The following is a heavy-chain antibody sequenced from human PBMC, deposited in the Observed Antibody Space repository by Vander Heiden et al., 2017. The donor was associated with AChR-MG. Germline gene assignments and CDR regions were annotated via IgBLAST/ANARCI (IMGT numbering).Heavy chain of an antibody. Sequence: EVQLVQSGAEVTKPGESLKISCKGSGYSFSIYWIGRLRQMPGKGLEWMGIIYPGDSDTRYSPSFQGQVTISADKSINTAYLQWSGLKASDTAMYYCATMYYYDSSGFQYYAFDIWGQGTKVTVSS. J-gene: IGHJ3*02. CDR1: GYSFSIYW. D-gene: IGHD3-22*01. CDR3: ATMYYYDSSGFQYYAFDI. V-gene: IGHV5-51*01. CDR2: IYPGDSDT.